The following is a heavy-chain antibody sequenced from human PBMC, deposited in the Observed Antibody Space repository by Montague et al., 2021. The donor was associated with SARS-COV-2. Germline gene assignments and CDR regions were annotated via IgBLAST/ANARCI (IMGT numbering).Heavy chain of an antibody. J-gene: IGHJ4*02. CDR3: ARFAATADLDY. Sequence: SLRLSCAASGFTFRKFWMSWVRQAPGKGLEWVANIKQDGSEKFYVDSVKGRFTLSRDDAKNSVYLQMNSLRVEDTAVYYCARFAATADLDYWGQGTLVTVSS. CDR2: IKQDGSEK. D-gene: IGHD1-26*01. V-gene: IGHV3-7*01. CDR1: GFTFRKFW.